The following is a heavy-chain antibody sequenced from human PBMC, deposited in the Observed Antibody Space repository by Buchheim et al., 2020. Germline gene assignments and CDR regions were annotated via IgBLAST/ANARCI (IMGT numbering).Heavy chain of an antibody. CDR2: ISYDGSNK. J-gene: IGHJ4*02. CDR1: GFTFSSYG. CDR3: AKGFDDYVWGSYPLDY. D-gene: IGHD3-16*02. V-gene: IGHV3-30*18. Sequence: QVQLVESGGGVVQPGRSLRLSCAASGFTFSSYGMHWVRQAPGKGLEWVAVISYDGSNKYYADSVKGRFTISRDNSKNTLYLQMSSLRAEDTAVYYCAKGFDDYVWGSYPLDYWGQGTL.